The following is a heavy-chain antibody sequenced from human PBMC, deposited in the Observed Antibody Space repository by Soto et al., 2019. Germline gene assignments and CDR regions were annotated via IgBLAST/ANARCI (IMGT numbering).Heavy chain of an antibody. Sequence: QVQLVQSGAEVKKPGSSVKVSCKASGGTFSSYAISWVRQAPGQGLEWMGGIIPIFGTANYAQKFQGRVTITADKSTSTAYMELSSLRSEDTAVYYCARGYSSSWYGHPAYYYYGMDVWGQGTTVTVSS. CDR2: IIPIFGTA. J-gene: IGHJ6*02. V-gene: IGHV1-69*06. D-gene: IGHD6-13*01. CDR3: ARGYSSSWYGHPAYYYYGMDV. CDR1: GGTFSSYA.